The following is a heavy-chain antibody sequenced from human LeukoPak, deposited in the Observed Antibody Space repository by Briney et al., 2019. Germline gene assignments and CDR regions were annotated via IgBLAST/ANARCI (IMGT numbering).Heavy chain of an antibody. CDR1: GFTFSTYA. CDR3: AKGGHDYNPFYW. CDR2: IKGGGGDP. J-gene: IGHJ4*02. V-gene: IGHV3-23*01. D-gene: IGHD4-11*01. Sequence: PGGSLRLSCAASGFTFSTYAMGWVRQAPGKGLEWVSSIKGGGGDPFYADSVKGRFTTSRDNSKITLFLQLNSLRAEDTAVYYCAKGGHDYNPFYWWGQGTLVTVSS.